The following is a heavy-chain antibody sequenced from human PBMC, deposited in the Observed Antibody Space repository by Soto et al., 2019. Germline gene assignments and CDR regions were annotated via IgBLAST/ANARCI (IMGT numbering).Heavy chain of an antibody. D-gene: IGHD3-3*01. CDR3: ARQYYNFWSGSYSGSSYFDF. J-gene: IGHJ2*01. Sequence: PGESLKISCQGSGYYFSYYWIGWVRQMPGRGLEWMGIIHPRDSDTKYSPSFQGHVTFSVDTSTSTAFLYWNSLKASDTAIYYCARQYYNFWSGSYSGSSYFDFWGRGTLVTVSS. CDR2: IHPRDSDT. CDR1: GYYFSYYW. V-gene: IGHV5-51*01.